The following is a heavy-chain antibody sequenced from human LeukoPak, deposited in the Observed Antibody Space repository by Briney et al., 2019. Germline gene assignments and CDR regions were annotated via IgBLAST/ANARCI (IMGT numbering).Heavy chain of an antibody. CDR2: IYYSGST. V-gene: IGHV4-59*01. J-gene: IGHJ6*02. CDR3: ARDKGYYDILTGYYSYYYYGMDV. D-gene: IGHD3-9*01. Sequence: PSETLSLTCTVSGGSISSYYWSWIRQPPGKGLEWIGYIYYSGSTNYNPSLKSRVTISVDTSKNQFSLKLSSVTAADTAVYYCARDKGYYDILTGYYSYYYYGMDVWGQGTTVTVSS. CDR1: GGSISSYY.